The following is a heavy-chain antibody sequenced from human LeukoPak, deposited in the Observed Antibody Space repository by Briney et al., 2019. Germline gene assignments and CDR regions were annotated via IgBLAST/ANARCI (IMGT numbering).Heavy chain of an antibody. CDR1: GFTFSSYW. V-gene: IGHV3-30-3*01. CDR2: ISYDGSNK. Sequence: GGSLRLSCAASGFTFSSYWMSWVRQAPGKGLEWVAVISYDGSNKYYADSVKGRFTISRDNSKNTLYLQMNSLRAEDTAVYYCARLPPTNYYDSSGYYDFDYWGQGTLVTVSS. D-gene: IGHD3-22*01. J-gene: IGHJ4*02. CDR3: ARLPPTNYYDSSGYYDFDY.